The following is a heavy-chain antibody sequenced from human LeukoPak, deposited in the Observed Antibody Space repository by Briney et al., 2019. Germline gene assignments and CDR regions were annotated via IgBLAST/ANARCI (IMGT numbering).Heavy chain of an antibody. D-gene: IGHD5-24*01. J-gene: IGHJ5*02. CDR2: IHSTGNT. V-gene: IGHV4-59*01. CDR3: ARDDGSSMTNNINWYVH. CDR1: GGSLSGYY. Sequence: PSETLSLTCSVSGGSLSGYYWNWIRQPPGKGLEWLGYIHSTGNTRYSPSLRSRFSMSVDTSMNQFSLKLDSVTAADTAVYYCARDDGSSMTNNINWYVHWGQGTLVTVSS.